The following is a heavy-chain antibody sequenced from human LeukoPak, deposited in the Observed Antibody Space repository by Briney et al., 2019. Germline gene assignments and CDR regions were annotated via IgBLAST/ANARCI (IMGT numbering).Heavy chain of an antibody. CDR1: GGSISSYY. Sequence: SETLSLTCTVSGGSISSYYWSWIRQPAGKGLEWIGRIYTSGSTNYNPSLKSRVTMSVDTSKNQFSLKLSSVTAADTAVYYCARATPPYGSGSPSLYYYGMDVWGQGTTVTASS. CDR3: ARATPPYGSGSPSLYYYGMDV. V-gene: IGHV4-4*07. J-gene: IGHJ6*02. D-gene: IGHD3-10*01. CDR2: IYTSGST.